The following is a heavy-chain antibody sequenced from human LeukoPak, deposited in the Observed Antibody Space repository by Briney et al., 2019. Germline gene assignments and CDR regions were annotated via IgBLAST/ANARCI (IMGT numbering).Heavy chain of an antibody. Sequence: SETLSLTCTVSGGSFSSGFFYWGWIRQTPGKGLEWIGSIYSGGTTSYNPSLQSRVTLSVDRSKNQFSLRLSSVTASDTAVCYCARYDPNSPTYFDSWGQGTLVTVSS. CDR3: ARYDPNSPTYFDS. V-gene: IGHV4-39*01. D-gene: IGHD3-3*01. J-gene: IGHJ4*02. CDR1: GGSFSSGFFY. CDR2: IYSGGTT.